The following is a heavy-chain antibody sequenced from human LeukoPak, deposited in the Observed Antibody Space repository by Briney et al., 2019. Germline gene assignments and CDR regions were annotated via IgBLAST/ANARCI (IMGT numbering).Heavy chain of an antibody. D-gene: IGHD1-26*01. CDR3: ARDADTTAFYWYFDL. Sequence: GGSLRLSCAASGFTFSTYSMNWVRQAPGKGLEWVSYISTGSVTIYYADSVKGRFTISRDISRNTLYLQMNSLRAEDTAVYYCARDADTTAFYWYFDLWGRGTLVTVSS. CDR2: ISTGSVTI. J-gene: IGHJ2*01. CDR1: GFTFSTYS. V-gene: IGHV3-48*01.